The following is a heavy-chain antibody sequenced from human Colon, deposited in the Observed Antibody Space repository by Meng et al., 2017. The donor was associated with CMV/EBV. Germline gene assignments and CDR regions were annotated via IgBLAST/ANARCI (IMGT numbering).Heavy chain of an antibody. V-gene: IGHV3-23*03. J-gene: IGHJ4*02. CDR2: IYSGGRSP. CDR1: GFSLSNFA. D-gene: IGHD6-19*01. Sequence: GCSGEGSGFSLSNFALTGVRQAPGKGVEWVSLIYSGGRSPVYADSVEGRFAISTDDSKKTVFLQMNSLRADDTAVYYCARGSGWYDYWGQGILVTVSS. CDR3: ARGSGWYDY.